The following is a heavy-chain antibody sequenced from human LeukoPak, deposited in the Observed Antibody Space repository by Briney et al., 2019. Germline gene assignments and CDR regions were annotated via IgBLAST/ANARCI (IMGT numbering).Heavy chain of an antibody. CDR3: ARDSVVTPSQADYFDY. V-gene: IGHV3-33*01. CDR1: GFTFSSYG. Sequence: GGSLRLSCAASGFTFSSYGMHWVRQAPGKGLEWVSVIWNDGSNKYYADSVKGRFTISRDNSKNTLYLQMNSLRAEDTAVYYCARDSVVTPSQADYFDYWGQGTLVTVSS. D-gene: IGHD4-23*01. J-gene: IGHJ4*02. CDR2: IWNDGSNK.